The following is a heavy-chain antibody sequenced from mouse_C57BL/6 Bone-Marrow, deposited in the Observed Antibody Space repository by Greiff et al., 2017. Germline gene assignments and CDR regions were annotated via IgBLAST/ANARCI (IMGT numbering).Heavy chain of an antibody. D-gene: IGHD1-1*01. V-gene: IGHV1-81*01. J-gene: IGHJ1*03. CDR1: GYTFTSYG. CDR3: ARRDYGSSYVSWYFDV. CDR2: IYPRSGNT. Sequence: SGAELARPGASVKLSCKASGYTFTSYGISWVKQRTGQGLEWIGEIYPRSGNTYYNEKFKGKATLTAGKSSSTAYMELRSLTSEDSAVYFCARRDYGSSYVSWYFDVWGTGTTVTVSS.